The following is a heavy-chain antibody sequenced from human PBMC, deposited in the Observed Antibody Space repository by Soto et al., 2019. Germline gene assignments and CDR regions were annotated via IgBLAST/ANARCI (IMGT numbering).Heavy chain of an antibody. Sequence: SAQVSCKASGYTFTSYDISWVRQAPGQGLEWMGWISTYNGNTNYAQKLQGRVTMTTDTSTSTAYMELRSLRSDDTAVYYCARGFRVAATRWWFDPWGQGTLVTVSS. CDR3: ARGFRVAATRWWFDP. CDR2: ISTYNGNT. D-gene: IGHD2-15*01. CDR1: GYTFTSYD. V-gene: IGHV1-18*01. J-gene: IGHJ5*02.